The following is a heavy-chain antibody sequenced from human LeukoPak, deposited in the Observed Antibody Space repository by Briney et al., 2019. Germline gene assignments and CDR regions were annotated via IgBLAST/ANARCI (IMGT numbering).Heavy chain of an antibody. V-gene: IGHV1-69*06. J-gene: IGHJ4*02. Sequence: ASVKVSCKASGYTFSSYAISWVRQAPGQGLEWMGGIIPIFGTANYAQKFQGRVTITADKSTSTAYMELSSLRSEDTAVYYCARDAADPYCSGGSCYFDYWGQGTLVTVSS. CDR1: GYTFSSYA. CDR2: IIPIFGTA. D-gene: IGHD2-15*01. CDR3: ARDAADPYCSGGSCYFDY.